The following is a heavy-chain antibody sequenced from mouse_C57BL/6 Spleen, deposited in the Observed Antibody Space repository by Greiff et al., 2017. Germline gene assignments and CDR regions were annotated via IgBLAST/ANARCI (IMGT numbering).Heavy chain of an antibody. CDR2: IYPGDGDT. J-gene: IGHJ3*01. CDR3: ALYGYGGLPRFAY. D-gene: IGHD2-2*01. Sequence: VQLQESGAELVKPGASVKISCKASGYAFSSYWMNWVKQRPGKGLEWIGQIYPGDGDTNYNGKFKGKATLTADKSSSTAYMQLSSLTSEDSAVYFCALYGYGGLPRFAYWGQGTLVTVSA. V-gene: IGHV1-80*01. CDR1: GYAFSSYW.